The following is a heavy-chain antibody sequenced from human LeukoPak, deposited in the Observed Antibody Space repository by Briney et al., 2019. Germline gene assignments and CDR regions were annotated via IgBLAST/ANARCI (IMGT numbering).Heavy chain of an antibody. CDR2: IYYSGST. D-gene: IGHD1-7*01. V-gene: IGHV4-59*08. CDR1: GVSISSYY. CDR3: DSYLRNWDYVGLDY. J-gene: IGHJ4*02. Sequence: PSETLSRTCTVSGVSISSYYWSWIRQPPGKGLEWSGYIYYSGSTNYNTSIKSRVNISVVTSKNQYSLKMSSVTAAETDVYYCDSYLRNWDYVGLDYWGQGTLVTVSS.